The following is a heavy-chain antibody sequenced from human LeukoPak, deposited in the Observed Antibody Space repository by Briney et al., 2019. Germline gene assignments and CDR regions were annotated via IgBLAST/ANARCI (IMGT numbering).Heavy chain of an antibody. J-gene: IGHJ6*03. D-gene: IGHD2-15*01. CDR3: ARGLRYCSGGSCYWRDYYYYMDV. V-gene: IGHV4-30-2*01. CDR1: GGSISSGGYS. CDR2: INHSGST. Sequence: SETLSLTCAVSGGSISSGGYSWSWIRQPPGKGLEWIGGINHSGSTNYNPSLKSQVTISVDTSKNQFSLKLSSVTAADTAVYYCARGLRYCSGGSCYWRDYYYYMDVWGKGTTVTVSS.